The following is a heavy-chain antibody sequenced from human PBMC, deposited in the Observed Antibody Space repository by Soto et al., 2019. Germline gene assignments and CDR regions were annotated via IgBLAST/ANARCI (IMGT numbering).Heavy chain of an antibody. CDR3: ARDKSMATNYYYYYGMDV. Sequence: GGSLRLSCAASGLTVSSNYMSWVRQAPGKGLEWVSVIYSGGSTYYADSVKGRFTISRDNSKNTLYLQMNSLRAEDTAVYYCARDKSMATNYYYYYGMDVWGQGTTVTVS. CDR2: IYSGGST. V-gene: IGHV3-53*01. CDR1: GLTVSSNY. J-gene: IGHJ6*02. D-gene: IGHD5-12*01.